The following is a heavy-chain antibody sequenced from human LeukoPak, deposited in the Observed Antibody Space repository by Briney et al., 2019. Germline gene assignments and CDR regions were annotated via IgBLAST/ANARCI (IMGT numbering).Heavy chain of an antibody. Sequence: ASVKVSCKVSGYTLTELSMHWVRQAPGKGLEWMGGFDPEDGETIYAQKFQGRVTMTEDTSTDTAYMELSSLRSEDTAVYYCATKPVHGWGNWFDPWGQGTLVTVSS. CDR1: GYTLTELS. D-gene: IGHD6-19*01. J-gene: IGHJ5*02. CDR3: ATKPVHGWGNWFDP. CDR2: FDPEDGET. V-gene: IGHV1-24*01.